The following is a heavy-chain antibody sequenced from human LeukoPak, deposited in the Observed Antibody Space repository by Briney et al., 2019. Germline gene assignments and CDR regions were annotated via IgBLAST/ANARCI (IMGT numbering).Heavy chain of an antibody. J-gene: IGHJ4*02. CDR1: GGSISSTNYY. Sequence: SETLSLTCTVSGGSISSTNYYWGWIRQPPGKGLEWIGSIYYSGSTYYNPSLKSRVTISVDTSKNQFSLKLSSVTAADTAVYYCARVSYGDYVGYFDYWGQGTLVTVSS. CDR2: IYYSGST. D-gene: IGHD4-17*01. CDR3: ARVSYGDYVGYFDY. V-gene: IGHV4-39*07.